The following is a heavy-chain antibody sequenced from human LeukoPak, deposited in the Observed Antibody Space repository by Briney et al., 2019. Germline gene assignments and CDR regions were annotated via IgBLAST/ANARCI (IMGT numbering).Heavy chain of an antibody. CDR1: GFTFSSYG. D-gene: IGHD3-10*01. CDR3: AKPYGSGSYSLHFDY. J-gene: IGHJ4*02. CDR2: ISYDGSNK. V-gene: IGHV3-30*18. Sequence: GGSLRLSCEVSGFTFSSYGMHWVRQAPGKGLEWVAVISYDGSNKYYADSVKGRFTISRDNSKNTLYLQMNSLRAEDTAVYYCAKPYGSGSYSLHFDYWGQGTLVTVSS.